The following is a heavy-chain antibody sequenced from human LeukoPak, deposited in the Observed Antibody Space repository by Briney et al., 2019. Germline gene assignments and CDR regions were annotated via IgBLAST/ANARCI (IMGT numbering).Heavy chain of an antibody. CDR3: ARDGRHRYYYDSSGFYGSWFDP. D-gene: IGHD3-22*01. Sequence: ASVKVSCKASGYTFTSYGISWVRQAPGQGLEWMGWISGYNGNTKYAQKLQGRVTMTTDTSTTTAYMELRSLRSDDTAVYYCARDGRHRYYYDSSGFYGSWFDPWGQGTLVTVSS. CDR1: GYTFTSYG. V-gene: IGHV1-18*01. J-gene: IGHJ5*02. CDR2: ISGYNGNT.